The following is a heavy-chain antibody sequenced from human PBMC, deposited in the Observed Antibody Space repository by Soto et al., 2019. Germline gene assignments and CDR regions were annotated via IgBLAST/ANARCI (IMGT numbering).Heavy chain of an antibody. CDR2: IKQDGSEK. CDR1: GFTFSSYW. CDR3: ARGGYYDILTGYYSPFDY. Sequence: GGSLRLSCAASGFTFSSYWMSWVRQAPGKGLEWVDNIKQDGSEKYYVDSVKGRFTTSRDNAKNSLYLQMNSLRAEDTAVFYCARGGYYDILTGYYSPFDYWGQGTLVTVSS. J-gene: IGHJ4*02. D-gene: IGHD3-9*01. V-gene: IGHV3-7*01.